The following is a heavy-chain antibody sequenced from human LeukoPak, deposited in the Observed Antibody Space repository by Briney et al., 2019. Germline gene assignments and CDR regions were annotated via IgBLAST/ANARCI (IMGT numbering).Heavy chain of an antibody. Sequence: GASVKVSCKASGYTFTSYGISWVRQAPGQGLEWMGWISAYNGNTNYAQKLQGRVTMTTDTSTSTAYMELRSLRSDDTAVYYCARDSKTSGIAAAGHWFDPWGQGTLVTVSS. CDR2: ISAYNGNT. D-gene: IGHD6-13*01. V-gene: IGHV1-18*01. CDR3: ARDSKTSGIAAAGHWFDP. J-gene: IGHJ5*02. CDR1: GYTFTSYG.